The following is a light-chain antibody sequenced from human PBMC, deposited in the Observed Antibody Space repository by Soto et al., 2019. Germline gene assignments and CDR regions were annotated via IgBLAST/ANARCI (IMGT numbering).Light chain of an antibody. CDR3: TSYTATSTYV. Sequence: QSVLTQPACVSVSPGQSITISCTGTSSDVGAYDYVSWYQQHPGKAPKFMIFEVTNRPSGVSHRFSGSKSGNTASLTISGLQAEDEADYYCTSYTATSTYVFGTGTKVTVL. CDR2: EVT. CDR1: SSDVGAYDY. J-gene: IGLJ1*01. V-gene: IGLV2-14*01.